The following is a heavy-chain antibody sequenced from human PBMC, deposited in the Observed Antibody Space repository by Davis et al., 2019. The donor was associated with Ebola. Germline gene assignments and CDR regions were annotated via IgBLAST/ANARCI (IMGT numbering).Heavy chain of an antibody. CDR2: ISGSGGRT. CDR1: GFTFSSYA. CDR3: ARDFLDSWDY. J-gene: IGHJ4*02. D-gene: IGHD1-1*01. Sequence: GGSLRLSCAASGFTFSSYAMSWVRQAPGKGLEWVSAISGSGGRTYYADSVKGRFTISRDNSKNTLYLQMNSLRAEDTAVYYCARDFLDSWDYWGQGTLVTVSS. V-gene: IGHV3-23*01.